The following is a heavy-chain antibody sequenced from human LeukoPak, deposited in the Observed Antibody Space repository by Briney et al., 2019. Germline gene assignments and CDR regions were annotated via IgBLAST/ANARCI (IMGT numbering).Heavy chain of an antibody. Sequence: SVKVSCKASGGTFSSYAISWVRQAPGQGLEWMGGIIPIFGTANYAQKFQGRVTITADESTSIAYMELSSLRSEDTAVYYCARDRLESSGWYNWFDPWGQGTLVTVSS. J-gene: IGHJ5*02. V-gene: IGHV1-69*13. CDR2: IIPIFGTA. D-gene: IGHD6-19*01. CDR1: GGTFSSYA. CDR3: ARDRLESSGWYNWFDP.